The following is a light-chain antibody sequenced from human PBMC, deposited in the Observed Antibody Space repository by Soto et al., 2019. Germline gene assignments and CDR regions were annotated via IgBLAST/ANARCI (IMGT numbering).Light chain of an antibody. V-gene: IGLV1-40*01. CDR1: SSNIGAGYD. J-gene: IGLJ2*01. CDR2: GNS. CDR3: QSYASSLSGVV. Sequence: QSVLTQPPSVSGAPGQRVTISCTGSSSNIGAGYDVHWYQQLPGTAPKLLSYGNSNRPSGVPDRFSGSKSGTSASLAITGLQAEDEADYYCQSYASSLSGVVFGGGTKLTAL.